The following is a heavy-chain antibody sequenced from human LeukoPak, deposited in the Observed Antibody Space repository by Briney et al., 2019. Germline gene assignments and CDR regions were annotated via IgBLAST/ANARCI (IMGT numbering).Heavy chain of an antibody. D-gene: IGHD2-2*01. CDR2: INTSGTT. J-gene: IGHJ4*02. Sequence: PSETLCLTCTVSGGSMSGYYWSWIRQPAGKGPEWMGRINTSGTTRYDPSLKSRVTMSVDTSKNQFSLKLTSVTAADTAVYYCASRDCTSTSCYEGRWGQGTLVTVSS. CDR1: GGSMSGYY. V-gene: IGHV4-4*07. CDR3: ASRDCTSTSCYEGR.